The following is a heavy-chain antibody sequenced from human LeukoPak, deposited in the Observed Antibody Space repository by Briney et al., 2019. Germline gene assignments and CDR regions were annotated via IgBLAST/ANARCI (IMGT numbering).Heavy chain of an antibody. CDR2: ISGSGGST. J-gene: IGHJ4*02. CDR1: GFTFSSYA. Sequence: GGSLRLSCAASGFTFSSYAMSWVRQAPGEGLEWVSAISGSGGSTCYADSVKGRFTISRDNSKNTLYLQMNSLRAEDTAVYYCAKDRGSLNHLRRITIPLVDYWGQGTLVTVSS. CDR3: AKDRGSLNHLRRITIPLVDY. V-gene: IGHV3-23*01. D-gene: IGHD3-3*01.